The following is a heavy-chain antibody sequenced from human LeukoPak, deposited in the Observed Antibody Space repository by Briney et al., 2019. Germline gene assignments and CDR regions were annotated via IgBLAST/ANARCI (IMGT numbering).Heavy chain of an antibody. D-gene: IGHD4-17*01. V-gene: IGHV4-59*01. CDR2: IYYSGST. CDR1: GGSISSYY. J-gene: IGHJ5*02. CDR3: ARAGPGYGDYVSNCFDP. Sequence: SETLSLTCTVSGGSISSYYWSWIRQPPGKGLEWIGYIYYSGSTNYNPSLKSRVTISVDTSKNQFSLKLSSVTAADTAVYYCARAGPGYGDYVSNCFDPWGQGTLVTVSS.